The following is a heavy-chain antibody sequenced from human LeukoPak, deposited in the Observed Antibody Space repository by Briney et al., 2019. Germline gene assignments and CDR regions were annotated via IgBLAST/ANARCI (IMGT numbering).Heavy chain of an antibody. Sequence: AASVKVSCKASGGTFSSYAISWVRQAPGQGLEWMGRIIPIFGTANYARKFQGRVTITTDESTSTAYMELSSLRSEDTAVYYCAVVPITMIVVVMEAFDIWGQGTMVTVSS. D-gene: IGHD3-22*01. V-gene: IGHV1-69*05. CDR1: GGTFSSYA. CDR3: AVVPITMIVVVMEAFDI. J-gene: IGHJ3*02. CDR2: IIPIFGTA.